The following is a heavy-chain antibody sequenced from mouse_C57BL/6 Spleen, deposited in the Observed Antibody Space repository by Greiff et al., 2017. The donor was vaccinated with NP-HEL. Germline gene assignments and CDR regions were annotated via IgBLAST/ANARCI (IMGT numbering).Heavy chain of an antibody. V-gene: IGHV1-4*01. CDR3: ARIGSSYAMDY. Sequence: VQGVESGAELARPGASVKMSCKASGYTFTSYTMHWVKQRPGQGLEWIGYINPSSGYTKYNQKFKDKATLTADKSSSTAYMQLSSLTSEDSAVYYCARIGSSYAMDYWGQGTSVTVSS. J-gene: IGHJ4*01. CDR1: GYTFTSYT. CDR2: INPSSGYT. D-gene: IGHD1-1*01.